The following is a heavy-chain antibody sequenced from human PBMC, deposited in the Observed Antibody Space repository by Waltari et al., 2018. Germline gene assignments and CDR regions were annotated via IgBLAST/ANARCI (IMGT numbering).Heavy chain of an antibody. J-gene: IGHJ3*02. Sequence: QVQLVQSGAEVKKPGSSVKVSCKASGGTFSSYAIRWVRHAPGQGLEWMGGIIPIFGTANYAQKFQGRVTITTDESTSTAYMELSSLRSEDTAVYYCARRYCSGGSCLDAFDIWGQGTMVTVSS. CDR3: ARRYCSGGSCLDAFDI. V-gene: IGHV1-69*05. CDR2: IIPIFGTA. CDR1: GGTFSSYA. D-gene: IGHD2-15*01.